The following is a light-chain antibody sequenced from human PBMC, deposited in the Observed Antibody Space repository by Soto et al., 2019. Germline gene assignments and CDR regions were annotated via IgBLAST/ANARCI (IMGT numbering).Light chain of an antibody. Sequence: QSVLTQPASVSGSPGQSITISCTGTSSDVGGYNYVSWYRQHPGKAPKLMIFDVSNRPSGVSNRFSGSKSGNTASLTISGLQAEDEADYYCSSYTSSTTLAFGGGTKLTVL. V-gene: IGLV2-14*01. CDR1: SSDVGGYNY. J-gene: IGLJ2*01. CDR2: DVS. CDR3: SSYTSSTTLA.